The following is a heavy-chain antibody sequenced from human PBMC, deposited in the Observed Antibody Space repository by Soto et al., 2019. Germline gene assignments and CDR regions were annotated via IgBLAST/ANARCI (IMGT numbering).Heavy chain of an antibody. CDR2: IKSKTDGGTT. Sequence: EVQLVESGGDLVKPGGSLRLSCAASGFTFSNAWMSWVRQAPGKGLEWVGRIKSKTDGGTTDYVAPVKGRFTISRDDSKNTLYLQMNSLKTEDTPLYYCTPASADNWKRFHSYSYGMDVWGQGTTVTVSS. D-gene: IGHD1-20*01. V-gene: IGHV3-15*01. CDR1: GFTFSNAW. J-gene: IGHJ6*02. CDR3: TPASADNWKRFHSYSYGMDV.